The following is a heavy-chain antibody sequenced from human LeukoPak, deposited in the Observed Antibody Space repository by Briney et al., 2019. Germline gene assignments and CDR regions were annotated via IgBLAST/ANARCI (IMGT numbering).Heavy chain of an antibody. CDR2: IRVIGNT. CDR1: VFTLSSYA. D-gene: IGHD3-22*01. Sequence: HPGGSLRLSCAASVFTLSSYAMSWVRQAPGKGLEWVSAIRVIGNTYHADSVKGRFTIARDNAKKSLYLQMNSLRAEDTAVYYCASSRYDSSGYYGIIGYWGQGTLVTVSS. CDR3: ASSRYDSSGYYGIIGY. V-gene: IGHV3-23*01. J-gene: IGHJ4*02.